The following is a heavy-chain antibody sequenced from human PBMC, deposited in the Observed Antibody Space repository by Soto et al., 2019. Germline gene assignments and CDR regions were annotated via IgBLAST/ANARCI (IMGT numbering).Heavy chain of an antibody. J-gene: IGHJ4*02. CDR1: EFSFSSYA. CDR3: ARTFDTITYYFDY. Sequence: GGSLRLSCTASEFSFSSYAMHWIRQSPGKGLEWVAVISFNGNSLHYADSVKDRFTISRDNSKSTLYLQMNNMRTEDTAVYYCARTFDTITYYFDYWGQGTLVTVSS. V-gene: IGHV3-30-3*01. D-gene: IGHD3-9*01. CDR2: ISFNGNSL.